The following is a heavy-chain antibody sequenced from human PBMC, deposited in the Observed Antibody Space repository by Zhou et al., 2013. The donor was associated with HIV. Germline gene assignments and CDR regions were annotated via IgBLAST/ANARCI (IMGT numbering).Heavy chain of an antibody. J-gene: IGHJ5*02. V-gene: IGHV1-69*05. CDR1: GGTFSSYA. CDR2: IIPIFGTA. Sequence: QVQLVQSGAEVKKPGSSVKVSCKASGGTFSSYAISWVRQAPGQGLEWMGGIIPIFGTANYAQKFQGRVTITTDESTSTAYMELSSLRSEDTAVYYCARLAGGQQLVTAPYNWFDPWGQGTLVTVSS. CDR3: ARLAGGQQLVTAPYNWFDP. D-gene: IGHD6-6*01.